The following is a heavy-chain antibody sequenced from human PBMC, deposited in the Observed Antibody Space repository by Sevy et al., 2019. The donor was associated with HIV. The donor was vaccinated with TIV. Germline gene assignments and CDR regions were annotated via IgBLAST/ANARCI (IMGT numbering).Heavy chain of an antibody. D-gene: IGHD3-10*01. Sequence: GGSLRLSCAASGFTGTYMNWVRQAPGKGLEWVSIIYSGGSTYYTDSVKGRFTIPRDNSKNTVYLQMDSLRAEETAVYYCASGGYGSGSIDYWGQGTLVTVSS. CDR2: IYSGGST. J-gene: IGHJ4*02. V-gene: IGHV3-53*01. CDR1: GFTGTY. CDR3: ASGGYGSGSIDY.